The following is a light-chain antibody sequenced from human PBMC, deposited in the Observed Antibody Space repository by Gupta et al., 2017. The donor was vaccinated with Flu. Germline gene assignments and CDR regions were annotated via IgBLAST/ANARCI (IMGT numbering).Light chain of an antibody. V-gene: IGKV1-5*03. Sequence: PSTLSASVGDRVTITCRASQTISNWLAWYQQKPGKAPNLLIQKASSLETGVPSRFSGSGSGTEFALTISSLQPDDFATYYCQQYSSYSRTFGQGTKVEIK. CDR1: QTISNW. CDR3: QQYSSYSRT. J-gene: IGKJ1*01. CDR2: KAS.